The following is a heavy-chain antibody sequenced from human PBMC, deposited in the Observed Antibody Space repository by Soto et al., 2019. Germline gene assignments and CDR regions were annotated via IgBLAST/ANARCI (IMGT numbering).Heavy chain of an antibody. V-gene: IGHV1-58*01. Sequence: SVKVSCKASGFTFTSSAVQWVRQARGQRLEWIGWIVVGSGNTNYAQKFQERVTITRDMSTSTAYMELSSLRSEDTAVYYCAADSRGRSDDGMADYWGQGTLVTVSS. CDR3: AADSRGRSDDGMADY. J-gene: IGHJ4*02. CDR1: GFTFTSSA. CDR2: IVVGSGNT. D-gene: IGHD1-26*01.